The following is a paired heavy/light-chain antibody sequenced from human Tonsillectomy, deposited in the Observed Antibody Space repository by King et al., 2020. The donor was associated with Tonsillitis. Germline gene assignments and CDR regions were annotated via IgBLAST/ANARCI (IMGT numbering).Heavy chain of an antibody. J-gene: IGHJ3*02. CDR2: IRSNSAYI. D-gene: IGHD3-22*01. CDR3: AKDKGADYYDSGRGAFDI. CDR1: GFIFSNYD. V-gene: IGHV3-21*02. Sequence: DVQIVESGGGLVKPGESLRLSCSTSGFIFSNYDMNWVRQAPGKGLEWVSSIRSNSAYIHYAVSVKGRFTISRDNAKGSLFLQMNSLRAEDTAVYYCAKDKGADYYDSGRGAFDIWGQGTKVTVSS.
Light chain of an antibody. J-gene: IGLJ1*01. CDR3: QVWDSSSDQYV. Sequence: SYVLTQPPSVSVAPGKTASITCGGNNIGSKSVQWYQQRPGQAPVLVIYYDRARPSGIPERFSAFNSGKTATLTISRVEAGDEADYYCQVWDSSSDQYVFATGTKVTVL. CDR2: YDR. CDR1: NIGSKS. V-gene: IGLV3-21*01.